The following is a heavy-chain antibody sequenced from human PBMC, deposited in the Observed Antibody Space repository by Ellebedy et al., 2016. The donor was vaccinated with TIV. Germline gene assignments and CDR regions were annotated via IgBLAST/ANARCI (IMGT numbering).Heavy chain of an antibody. J-gene: IGHJ6*02. D-gene: IGHD2-21*02. CDR1: GGSISSYY. CDR3: ARDRVRVVTAISGNFYYYYGMDV. CDR2: IYYSGST. Sequence: SETLSLXCTVSGGSISSYYWSWIRQPPGKGLEGIGYIYYSGSTNYTPSLKSRVTISVDTSKNQFSLKLSSVTAADTAVYYCARDRVRVVTAISGNFYYYYGMDVWGQGTTVTVSS. V-gene: IGHV4-59*01.